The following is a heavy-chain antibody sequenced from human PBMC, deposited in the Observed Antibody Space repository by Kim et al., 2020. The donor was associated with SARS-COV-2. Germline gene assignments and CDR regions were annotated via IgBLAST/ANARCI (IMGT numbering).Heavy chain of an antibody. CDR1: GFTFSSYA. Sequence: GGSLRLSCAASGFTFSSYAMSWVRQAPGKGLEWVSAISGSGGSTYYADSVKGRFTISRDNSKNTLYLQMNSLRAEDTAVYYCAKSLRYTAMVRGVIIRSYYFDYWGQGTLVTVSS. D-gene: IGHD3-10*01. J-gene: IGHJ4*02. V-gene: IGHV3-23*01. CDR3: AKSLRYTAMVRGVIIRSYYFDY. CDR2: ISGSGGST.